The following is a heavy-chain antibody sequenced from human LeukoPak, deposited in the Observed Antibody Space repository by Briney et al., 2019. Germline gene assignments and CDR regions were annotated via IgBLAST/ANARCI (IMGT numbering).Heavy chain of an antibody. CDR3: ARDGSSNLYY. Sequence: ASVKVSCKASGYTFTGYYMHWVRQAPGQGLEWVGWISAYNGNTNYAQKLQGRVTMTTDTSTSTAYMELRSLRSDDTAVYYCARDGSSNLYYWGQGTLVTVSS. CDR1: GYTFTGYY. CDR2: ISAYNGNT. V-gene: IGHV1-18*04. D-gene: IGHD4-11*01. J-gene: IGHJ4*02.